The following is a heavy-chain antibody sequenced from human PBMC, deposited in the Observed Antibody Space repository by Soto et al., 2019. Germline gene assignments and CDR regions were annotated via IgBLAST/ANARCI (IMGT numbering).Heavy chain of an antibody. CDR1: GGTFSSYA. CDR3: ARDLEYSSSSGDY. V-gene: IGHV1-69*13. D-gene: IGHD6-6*01. J-gene: IGHJ4*02. CDR2: IIPIFGTA. Sequence: SVKVSCKASGGTFSSYAISWVRQAPGQGLEWMGGIIPIFGTANYAQKFQGRVTITADESTSTAYMELSSLRSEDTAVYYCARDLEYSSSSGDYWGQGTLVTVSS.